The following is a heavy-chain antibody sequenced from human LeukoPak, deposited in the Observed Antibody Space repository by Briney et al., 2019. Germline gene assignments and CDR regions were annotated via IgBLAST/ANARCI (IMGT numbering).Heavy chain of an antibody. CDR1: GGSISSYY. V-gene: IGHV4-59*01. J-gene: IGHJ4*02. D-gene: IGHD5-24*01. Sequence: PSETLSLTCTVSGGSISSYYWSWIRQPPGKGLEWIGYIYYSGSTNYNPPLKSRVTISVDTSKNQFSLKLSSVTAADTAVYYCARYRRDGYKPDYWGQGTLVTVSS. CDR3: ARYRRDGYKPDY. CDR2: IYYSGST.